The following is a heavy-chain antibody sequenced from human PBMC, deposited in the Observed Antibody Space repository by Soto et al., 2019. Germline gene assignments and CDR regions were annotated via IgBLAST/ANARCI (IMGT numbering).Heavy chain of an antibody. CDR1: CGSISSGGYY. D-gene: IGHD2-2*01. V-gene: IGHV4-31*03. CDR2: IYYSGST. Sequence: SETLSLTCTVSCGSISSGGYYWSWIRQHPGKGLEWIGYIYYSGSTYYNPSLKSRVTISVDTSKNQFSLKLSSVTAADTAVYYCARDLCSSTSCYPHGMDVWGQGTTVTVSS. J-gene: IGHJ6*02. CDR3: ARDLCSSTSCYPHGMDV.